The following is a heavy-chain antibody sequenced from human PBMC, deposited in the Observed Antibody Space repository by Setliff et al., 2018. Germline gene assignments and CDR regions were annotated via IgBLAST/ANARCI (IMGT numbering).Heavy chain of an antibody. D-gene: IGHD6-19*01. V-gene: IGHV3-30*04. CDR2: ISSDGSHK. J-gene: IGHJ4*02. CDR1: GFTFSSYT. CDR3: AKDRNGYSSGWTLFDY. Sequence: GGSLRLSCAASGFTFSSYTMHWVRQAPGKGLEWVALISSDGSHKYYTDSVKGRFTISRDNSKNTLFLQMTSLRAEDTAVYYCAKDRNGYSSGWTLFDYWGQGTLVTVSS.